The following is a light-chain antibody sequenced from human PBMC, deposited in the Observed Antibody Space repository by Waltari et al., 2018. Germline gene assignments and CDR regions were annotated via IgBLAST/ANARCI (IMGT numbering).Light chain of an antibody. CDR1: SAINVGTYR. V-gene: IGLV5-45*01. J-gene: IGLJ1*01. CDR2: YKSDSDK. CDR3: MIWHSSAYV. Sequence: QAVLTQPASLSASPGASASPTCPLRSAINVGTYRIYWYQQKPGSPPQSLLRYKSDSDKQQGSGVPSRFSGTKDASANAGILLISGLQSEDEADYYCMIWHSSAYVFGTGTKVTVL.